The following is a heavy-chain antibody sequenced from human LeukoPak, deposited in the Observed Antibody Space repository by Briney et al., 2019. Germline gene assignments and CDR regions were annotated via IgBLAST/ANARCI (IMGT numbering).Heavy chain of an antibody. D-gene: IGHD3-10*01. CDR3: ATQGSTQALANFDY. V-gene: IGHV3-7*01. CDR2: IKEDGRNK. CDR1: GFTFSYYW. Sequence: GGALRVSCVDSGFTFSYYWMSWVRQAPGKGREGVANIKEDGRNKYNVHSEKARFTIYRDNANNSLYLQMNSLRAEDRAVYYCATQGSTQALANFDYWVKGTLVTVSS. J-gene: IGHJ4*02.